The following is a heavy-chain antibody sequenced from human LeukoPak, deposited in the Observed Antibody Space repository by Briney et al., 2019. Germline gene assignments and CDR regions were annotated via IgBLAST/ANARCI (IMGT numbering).Heavy chain of an antibody. V-gene: IGHV4-39*01. CDR1: GGSISSSSYY. D-gene: IGHD3-3*01. CDR3: ARPTNHYDFWSGYAVYAFDI. Sequence: SETLSLTCTVSGGSISSSSYYWGWIRQPPGKGLEWIVSIYYSGSTYYNPSLKSRVTISVDTSKNQFSLKLSSATAADTAVYYCARPTNHYDFWSGYAVYAFDIWGQGTMVTVSS. CDR2: IYYSGST. J-gene: IGHJ3*02.